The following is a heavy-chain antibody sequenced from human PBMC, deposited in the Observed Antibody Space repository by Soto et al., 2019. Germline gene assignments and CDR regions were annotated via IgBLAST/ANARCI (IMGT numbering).Heavy chain of an antibody. V-gene: IGHV3-30-3*01. Sequence: GGSLRLSCAASGFTFSSYAMHWVRQAPGKGLEWVAVISYDGSNKYYADSVKGRFTISRDNSKNTLYLQMNSLRAEDTAVYYCARDYPNHDYGDYGGAFDIWGQGTMVTVSS. CDR1: GFTFSSYA. J-gene: IGHJ3*02. CDR2: ISYDGSNK. CDR3: ARDYPNHDYGDYGGAFDI. D-gene: IGHD4-17*01.